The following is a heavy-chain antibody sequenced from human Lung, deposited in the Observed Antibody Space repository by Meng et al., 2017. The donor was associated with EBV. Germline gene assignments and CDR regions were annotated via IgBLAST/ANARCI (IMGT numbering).Heavy chain of an antibody. J-gene: IGHJ2*01. CDR2: IYNSGST. Sequence: QVQLQTSRPALVKPSHTLSLTCTVSGGSISSSNYYWSCVRQPPGKGLEWSGHIYNSGSTYYNPSLKSRITISVDTSKNQFSLKLSSVTAADTAVYYCARGQKGYFDLWGRGTLVTVSS. CDR3: ARGQKGYFDL. V-gene: IGHV4-30-4*01. CDR1: GGSISSSNYY.